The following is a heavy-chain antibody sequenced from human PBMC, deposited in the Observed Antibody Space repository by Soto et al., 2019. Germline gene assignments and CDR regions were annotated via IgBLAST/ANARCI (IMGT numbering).Heavy chain of an antibody. CDR3: GRGYNGDWHFAY. V-gene: IGHV3-48*03. CDR1: GFTFRSYE. J-gene: IGHJ4*02. Sequence: PGGSLRLSCEASGFTFRSYEMNWVRQAPGKGLERVSYITNSGNIIYYADSVKGRFTISRDNSKNSLFLQMSSLTVEDTAVYYCGRGYNGDWHFAYWGQGTLVTVS. CDR2: ITNSGNII. D-gene: IGHD4-17*01.